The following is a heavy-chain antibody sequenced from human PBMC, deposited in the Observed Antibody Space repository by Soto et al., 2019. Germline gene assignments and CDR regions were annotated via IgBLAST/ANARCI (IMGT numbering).Heavy chain of an antibody. CDR1: GFTFSSYS. CDR2: ISSSSSYI. V-gene: IGHV3-21*01. CDR3: ARDADLNWFDP. D-gene: IGHD3-3*01. J-gene: IGHJ5*02. Sequence: EVQLVESGGGLVKPGGPLRLSCAASGFTFSSYSMNWVRQAPGKGLEWVSSISSSSSYIYYADSVKGRFTISRDNAKNSLYLQMNSLRAEDTAVYYCARDADLNWFDPWGQGTLVTVSS.